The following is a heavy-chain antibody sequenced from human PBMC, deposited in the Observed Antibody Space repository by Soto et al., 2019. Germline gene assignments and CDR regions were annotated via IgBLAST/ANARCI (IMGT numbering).Heavy chain of an antibody. CDR3: ASRDPGTSVDY. Sequence: QVQLQESGPGLVKPSGTLSLTCAVSGGSFTSNNWWTWVRQPPGQGLEWIGEIYRTGSTNYNPSLKSRVTFSLDKSENQFSLKVTSLTAADTAVYYCASRDPGTSVDYWGQGTLVTVSS. J-gene: IGHJ4*02. CDR1: GGSFTSNNW. V-gene: IGHV4-4*02. CDR2: IYRTGST. D-gene: IGHD1-7*01.